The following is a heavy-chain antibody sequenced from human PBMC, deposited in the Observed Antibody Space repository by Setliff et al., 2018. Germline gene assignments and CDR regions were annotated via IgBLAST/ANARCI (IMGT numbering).Heavy chain of an antibody. V-gene: IGHV3-48*01. CDR1: GFTFSRYS. CDR2: ISSRSSTI. Sequence: PGGSLRLSCAASGFTFSRYSMNWVRQAPGKGLECVSYISSRSSTIYYADSVKGRFTISRDNAKKSLYLQMNSLRAEDTAVYYCARDPNSGSYWNYYYYMDVWGKGTTVTVSS. CDR3: ARDPNSGSYWNYYYYMDV. D-gene: IGHD1-26*01. J-gene: IGHJ6*03.